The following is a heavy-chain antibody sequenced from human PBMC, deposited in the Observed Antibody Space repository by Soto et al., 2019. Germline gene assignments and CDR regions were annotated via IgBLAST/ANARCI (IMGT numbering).Heavy chain of an antibody. J-gene: IGHJ6*02. CDR1: GGSIRSSSYY. CDR2: IYYSGST. Sequence: SETLSLTCTVSGGSIRSSSYYWGWIRQPPGKGLEWIWSIYYSGSTYYNPSLKSRVTISVDTSKNQFSLKLSSVTAADTAVYYCARRSEWLLPNYYYYYGMDVWGQGTTVTVS. D-gene: IGHD3-3*01. CDR3: ARRSEWLLPNYYYYYGMDV. V-gene: IGHV4-39*01.